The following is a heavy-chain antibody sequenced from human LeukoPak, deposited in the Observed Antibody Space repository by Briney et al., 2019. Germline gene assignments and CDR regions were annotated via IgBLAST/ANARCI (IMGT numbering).Heavy chain of an antibody. Sequence: SQTLSLTCTVSGGSISSGGYYWSWIRQHPGKGLEWIGYIYYSGSTNYNPSLKSRVTISVDTSKNQFSLKLSSVTAADTAVYYCASSSDYGDYYWFDPWGQGTLVTVSS. V-gene: IGHV4-31*03. J-gene: IGHJ5*02. CDR3: ASSSDYGDYYWFDP. D-gene: IGHD4-17*01. CDR2: IYYSGST. CDR1: GGSISSGGYY.